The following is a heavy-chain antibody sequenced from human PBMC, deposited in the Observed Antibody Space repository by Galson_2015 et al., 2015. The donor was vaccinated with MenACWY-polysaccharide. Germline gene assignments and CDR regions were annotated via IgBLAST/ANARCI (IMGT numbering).Heavy chain of an antibody. J-gene: IGHJ3*02. CDR1: GYTFPIYG. CDR3: AREDYGDYRYAFNI. D-gene: IGHD4-17*01. Sequence: SVKVSCKASGYTFPIYGISWVRQAPGQGLEWMGWISPNSGNTNYAQNFQGRVTVTTDTSTSTAYMELRSLRSDDTAVYYCAREDYGDYRYAFNIWGQGTLVTVSS. CDR2: ISPNSGNT. V-gene: IGHV1-18*01.